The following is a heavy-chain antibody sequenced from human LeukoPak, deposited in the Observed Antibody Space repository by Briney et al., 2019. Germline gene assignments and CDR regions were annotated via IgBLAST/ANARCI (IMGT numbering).Heavy chain of an antibody. CDR2: IWYDGSNK. CDR3: ARAWGEQWLVMVY. V-gene: IGHV3-33*01. J-gene: IGHJ4*02. Sequence: PGGSLRLSCAASGFTLSSYGMHWVRQAPGKGLEWVAVIWYDGSNKYYADSVKGRFTISRDNSKNTLYLQMNSLRAEDTAVYYCARAWGEQWLVMVYWGQGTLVTVSS. CDR1: GFTLSSYG. D-gene: IGHD6-19*01.